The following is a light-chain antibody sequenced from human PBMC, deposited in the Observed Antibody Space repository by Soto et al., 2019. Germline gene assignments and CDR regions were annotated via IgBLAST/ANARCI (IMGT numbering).Light chain of an antibody. Sequence: ILLTQAPGTLSLAPGKRATLSCRASQSVSSYLAWYQQKPGQAPRLLIYDASIRATGIPDRFSGSGSGTGFSLPISRLADEDFVVYYCAQYGSSPWTLGPGTKVDIK. CDR1: QSVSSY. V-gene: IGKV3-20*01. J-gene: IGKJ1*01. CDR3: AQYGSSPWT. CDR2: DAS.